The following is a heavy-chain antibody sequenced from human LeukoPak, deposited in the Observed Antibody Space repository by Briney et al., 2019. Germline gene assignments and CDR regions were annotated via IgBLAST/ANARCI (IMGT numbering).Heavy chain of an antibody. CDR3: ARGIDSSSWYDY. D-gene: IGHD6-13*01. V-gene: IGHV1-2*02. Sequence: GASVKVSCKASGYTFIDYYIHWVRQAPGQGLEWMAWINPNSGGTNYAQKFQGRVTMTRDTSISTAYMELSSLRSDDTAVYYCARGIDSSSWYDYWGQGTLVTVSS. CDR2: INPNSGGT. CDR1: GYTFIDYY. J-gene: IGHJ4*02.